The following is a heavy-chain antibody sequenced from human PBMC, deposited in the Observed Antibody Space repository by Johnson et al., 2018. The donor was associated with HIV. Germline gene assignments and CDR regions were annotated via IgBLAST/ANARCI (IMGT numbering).Heavy chain of an antibody. J-gene: IGHJ3*02. CDR1: GFTFDDYA. V-gene: IGHV3-30-3*01. Sequence: QVQLVESGGGLIQPGTSLRLSCAASGFTFDDYAMHWVRQGPGKGLEWVAVISYDGSNKYYADSVKGRFTISRDNSKNTLYLQMNSLRAEDTAVYYCARDQNIVLMVYAAPGAFDIWGQGTMVTVSS. CDR3: ARDQNIVLMVYAAPGAFDI. CDR2: ISYDGSNK. D-gene: IGHD2-8*01.